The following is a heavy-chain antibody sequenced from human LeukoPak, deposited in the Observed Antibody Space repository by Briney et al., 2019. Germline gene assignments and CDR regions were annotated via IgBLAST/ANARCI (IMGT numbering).Heavy chain of an antibody. CDR3: ARRVSGDYYNGMDV. CDR1: GYTFTGYF. D-gene: IGHD7-27*01. Sequence: ASVKVSCKASGYTFTGYFIHWVRQAPGQGLQWMGWINTQSGATNYAQEFLGRVTMTGDTSSSTTYLELSRLRSDDTAVYYCARRVSGDYYNGMDVWGQGTTVTVSS. CDR2: INTQSGAT. J-gene: IGHJ6*02. V-gene: IGHV1-2*02.